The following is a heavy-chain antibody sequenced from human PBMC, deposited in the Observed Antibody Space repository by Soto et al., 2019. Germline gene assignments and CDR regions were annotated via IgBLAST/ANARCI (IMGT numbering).Heavy chain of an antibody. Sequence: PSETLSLTCTVSGGSISSSSYYWGWIRQPPGKGLEWIGSIYYSGSTYYNPSLKSRVTISVDTSKNQFSLKRSSVTAADTAVYYCASTTYDFWSGYYSNYYYYCGMDVWGQGTTVTVSS. J-gene: IGHJ6*02. CDR3: ASTTYDFWSGYYSNYYYYCGMDV. V-gene: IGHV4-39*01. CDR2: IYYSGST. D-gene: IGHD3-3*01. CDR1: GGSISSSSYY.